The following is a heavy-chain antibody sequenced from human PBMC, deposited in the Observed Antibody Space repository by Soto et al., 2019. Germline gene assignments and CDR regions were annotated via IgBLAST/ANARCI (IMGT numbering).Heavy chain of an antibody. J-gene: IGHJ4*02. CDR1: GFRFSDYS. CDR3: ARGPRGLYHHDY. V-gene: IGHV3-48*04. CDR2: ISSSSFTI. Sequence: GGSLRLSCAASGFRFSDYSMNWVRQAPGRGLVWVSYISSSSFTIHYADSVKGRFAISRDNAKNTLYLQMNSLRVDDTAVYYCARGPRGLYHHDYWGQGALVTVSS. D-gene: IGHD2-2*01.